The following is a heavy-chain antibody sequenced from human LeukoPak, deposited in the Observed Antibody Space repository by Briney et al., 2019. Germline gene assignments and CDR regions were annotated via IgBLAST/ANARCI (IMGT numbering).Heavy chain of an antibody. CDR2: IIPIFGTA. CDR3: ARDSLLPAIAALDYYYMDV. J-gene: IGHJ6*03. CDR1: GGTFSSYA. V-gene: IGHV1-69*13. Sequence: ASVKVSCKASGGTFSSYAISWVRQAPGQGLEWMGGIIPIFGTANYAQKFQGRVTITADESTSTAYMELSSLRSEDTAVYYCARDSLLPAIAALDYYYMDVWGKGTTVTVSS. D-gene: IGHD6-6*01.